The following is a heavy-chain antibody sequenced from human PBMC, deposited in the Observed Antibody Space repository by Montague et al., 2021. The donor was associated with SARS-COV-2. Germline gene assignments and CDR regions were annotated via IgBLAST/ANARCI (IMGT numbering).Heavy chain of an antibody. CDR1: GGSISSSNW. D-gene: IGHD3-10*01. CDR3: AGDCYDYGSGSYQRWFDP. J-gene: IGHJ5*02. Sequence: SETLSLTCAVSGGSISSSNWWSWVRQPPGKGLEWIGEIFHSGNTYYNPSLKSRVTISVDTSKNQFSLKLSSVTAAATAAYYCAGDCYDYGSGSYQRWFDPWGQGTLVTVSS. V-gene: IGHV4-4*02. CDR2: IFHSGNT.